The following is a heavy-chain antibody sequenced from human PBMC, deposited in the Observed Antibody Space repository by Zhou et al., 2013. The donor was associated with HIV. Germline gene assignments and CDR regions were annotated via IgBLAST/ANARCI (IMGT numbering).Heavy chain of an antibody. Sequence: QVQLVQSGTEMKKSGASMKVSCQTSGYTFTGYYIHWVRQAPGQGLEWMGWISAYNGNTNYAQKLQGRVTMTTDTSTSTAYMELRSLRSDDTAVYYCARDLMVRGVIISYYYGMDVWGQGP. CDR2: ISAYNGNT. V-gene: IGHV1-18*04. D-gene: IGHD3-10*01. CDR1: GYTFTGYY. J-gene: IGHJ6*02. CDR3: ARDLMVRGVIISYYYGMDV.